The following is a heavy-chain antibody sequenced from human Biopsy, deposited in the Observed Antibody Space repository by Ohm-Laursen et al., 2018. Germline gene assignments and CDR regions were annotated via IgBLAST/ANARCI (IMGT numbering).Heavy chain of an antibody. J-gene: IGHJ4*02. D-gene: IGHD3-16*01. CDR3: ARVREGGLLDY. Sequence: SSVKVSCKGSGYIFTRFGVSWVRQAPGQGLGGMGWVSTYNGNTEYEQKFQGRVTMTTDTSANTAYMELRSLRSDDTAVYFCARVREGGLLDYWGQGILVTVSS. V-gene: IGHV1-18*01. CDR1: GYIFTRFG. CDR2: VSTYNGNT.